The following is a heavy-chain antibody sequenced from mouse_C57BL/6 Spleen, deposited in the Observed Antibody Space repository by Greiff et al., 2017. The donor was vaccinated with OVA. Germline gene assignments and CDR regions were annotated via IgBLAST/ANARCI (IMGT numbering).Heavy chain of an antibody. J-gene: IGHJ2*01. D-gene: IGHD4-1*01. CDR2: ISYSGST. CDR3: ATGTYYFDY. CDR1: GYSITSGYD. Sequence: EVQLQQSGPGMVKPSQSLSLTCTVTGYSITSGYDWHWIRHFPGNKLEWMGYISYSGSTNYNPSLKSRISITHDTSKNHFFLKLNSVTTEDTATYYCATGTYYFDYWGQGTTLTVSS. V-gene: IGHV3-1*01.